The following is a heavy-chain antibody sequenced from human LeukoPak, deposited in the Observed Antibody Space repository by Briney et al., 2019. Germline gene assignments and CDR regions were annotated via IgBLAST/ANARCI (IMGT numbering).Heavy chain of an antibody. CDR1: GGSISSSNYY. CDR3: ARGRRIVVVLGATRTHRDYYMDV. V-gene: IGHV4-39*07. Sequence: SETLSLTCTVSGGSISSSNYYWGWIRQPPGKGLEWIGSIDNSGGTYYNPSLKSRVTISLDTSKNQFSLKLSSVTAADTAVYYCARGRRIVVVLGATRTHRDYYMDVWGKGTTVTVS. CDR2: IDNSGGT. J-gene: IGHJ6*03. D-gene: IGHD2-15*01.